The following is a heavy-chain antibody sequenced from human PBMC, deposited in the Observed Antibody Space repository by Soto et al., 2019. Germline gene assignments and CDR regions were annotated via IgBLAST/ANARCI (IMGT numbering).Heavy chain of an antibody. J-gene: IGHJ4*02. Sequence: SLRLSCSASGFTFSSYAMHWVRQAPGKGLEYVSAISSNGGSTYYADSVKGRFTISRDNSKNTLYLQMSSLRAEDTAVYYCVKDWVNLQRLDFDYWGQGTLVTAPQ. CDR1: GFTFSSYA. CDR3: VKDWVNLQRLDFDY. D-gene: IGHD4-4*01. CDR2: ISSNGGST. V-gene: IGHV3-64D*06.